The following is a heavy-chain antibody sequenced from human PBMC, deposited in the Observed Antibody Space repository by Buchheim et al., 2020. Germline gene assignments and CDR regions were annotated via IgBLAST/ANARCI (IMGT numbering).Heavy chain of an antibody. Sequence: QVQLQESGPGLVKPSGTLSLTCAVSGGSISSTNWWSWVRQPPGKGLEWIGEIYDSGSTNYNPSLKSGVTISVDKSKNQFSLKLSSVTAADTAVYYCARAVDGSGYYKYYFDYWGQGTL. CDR1: GGSISSTNW. CDR3: ARAVDGSGYYKYYFDY. V-gene: IGHV4-4*02. D-gene: IGHD3-22*01. J-gene: IGHJ4*02. CDR2: IYDSGST.